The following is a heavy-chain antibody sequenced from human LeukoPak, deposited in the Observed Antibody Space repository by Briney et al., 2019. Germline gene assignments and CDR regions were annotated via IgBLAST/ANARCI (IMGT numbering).Heavy chain of an antibody. J-gene: IGHJ4*02. D-gene: IGHD6-13*01. CDR1: GFTLSSYS. CDR2: ISSSSSYI. Sequence: GGSLRLSCAASGFTLSSYSMNWVRQAPGKGLEWVSSISSSSSYIYYADSVKGRFTISRDNAKNSLYLQMNSLRAEDTAVYYCARGYSSSWTAGYWGQGTLVTVSS. V-gene: IGHV3-21*01. CDR3: ARGYSSSWTAGY.